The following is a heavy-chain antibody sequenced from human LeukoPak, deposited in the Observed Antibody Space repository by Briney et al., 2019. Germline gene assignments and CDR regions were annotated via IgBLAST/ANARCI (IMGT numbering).Heavy chain of an antibody. Sequence: SETLSLTCTVSGYSIRSGFYWGWIRQPPGKGLEWIGYIYYTGSTFYNPSLESRVTISVDTSKNQFSLKLSSVTAADTAVYYCARDFYYGSGSQYYFDCWGQGTLVTVSS. V-gene: IGHV4-38-2*02. CDR1: GYSIRSGFY. CDR3: ARDFYYGSGSQYYFDC. D-gene: IGHD3-10*01. CDR2: IYYTGST. J-gene: IGHJ4*02.